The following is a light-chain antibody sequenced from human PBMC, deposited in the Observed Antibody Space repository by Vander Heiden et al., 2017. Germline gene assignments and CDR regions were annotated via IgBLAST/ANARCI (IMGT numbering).Light chain of an antibody. J-gene: IGKJ1*01. Sequence: AIRMTQSPSSFSASTGDRVTITCRASQSISSYLAWYQQKPGKAPKLLYYAASTLQSGVPSRCSGSGSGTDFTLTISCLQSEDFATYCCQQYYRYPWTFGQGTKVEIK. CDR1: QSISSY. CDR2: AAS. CDR3: QQYYRYPWT. V-gene: IGKV1-8*01.